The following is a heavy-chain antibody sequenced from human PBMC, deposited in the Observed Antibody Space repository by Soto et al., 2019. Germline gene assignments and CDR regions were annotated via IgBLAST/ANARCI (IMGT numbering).Heavy chain of an antibody. J-gene: IGHJ4*02. D-gene: IGHD4-17*01. CDR1: GGTLSRYA. CDR2: IIPIFGTA. V-gene: IGHV1-69*13. CDR3: ARRDGEGTFDY. Sequence: GASVKVSCKASGGTLSRYAISWVRQAPGQGLEWMGGIIPIFGTANYAKKVKGRVTITADESTSTANMELSSLRSEETAVYYCARRDGEGTFDYWGQGTLVTVSS.